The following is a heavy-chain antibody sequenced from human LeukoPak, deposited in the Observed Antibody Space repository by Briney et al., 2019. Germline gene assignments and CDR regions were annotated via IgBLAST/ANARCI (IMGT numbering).Heavy chain of an antibody. Sequence: GGSLRLSCAASGFTFINYAMTWVRQAPGKGLEWVSGISGRGDRTHYADSVKGRFTISRDNSKNMVYMQMDSLRAEDTALYYCAKTYYCGSGTFSFDHWGQGTLVTVSS. D-gene: IGHD3-10*01. J-gene: IGHJ4*02. CDR1: GFTFINYA. CDR2: ISGRGDRT. CDR3: AKTYYCGSGTFSFDH. V-gene: IGHV3-23*01.